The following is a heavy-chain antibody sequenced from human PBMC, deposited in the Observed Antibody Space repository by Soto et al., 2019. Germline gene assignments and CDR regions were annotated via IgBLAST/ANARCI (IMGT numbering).Heavy chain of an antibody. CDR1: GYTFTSYD. J-gene: IGHJ5*02. Sequence: GASVKVSCKASGYTFTSYDINWVRQATGQGLEWMGWMNPNSGNTGYAQKFQGRVTMTRNTSISTAYMELSSLRSEDTAVYYCARGPQKLLWFGEPQTDGAWFDPWGQGTLVTVSS. D-gene: IGHD3-10*01. CDR3: ARGPQKLLWFGEPQTDGAWFDP. V-gene: IGHV1-8*01. CDR2: MNPNSGNT.